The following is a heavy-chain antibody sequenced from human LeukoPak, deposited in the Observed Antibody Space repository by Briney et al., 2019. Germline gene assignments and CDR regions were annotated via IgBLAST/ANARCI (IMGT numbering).Heavy chain of an antibody. CDR3: ARGRGAVAGNLDY. V-gene: IGHV4-34*01. CDR1: GGSFSGYY. D-gene: IGHD6-19*01. Sequence: PSETLSLTCAVYGGSFSGYYWSWIRQPPGKGLEWIGEINHGGSTNYNPSLKSRVTISVDTSKNQLSLKLSSVTAADTAVYYCARGRGAVAGNLDYWGQGTLVTVSS. J-gene: IGHJ4*02. CDR2: INHGGST.